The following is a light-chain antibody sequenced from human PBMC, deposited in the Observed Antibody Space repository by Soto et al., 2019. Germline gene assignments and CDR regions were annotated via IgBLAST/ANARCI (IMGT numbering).Light chain of an antibody. V-gene: IGLV1-40*01. CDR1: TSNIGAGYD. Sequence: QSVLTQPPSVSGAPGQRVTISCTGSTSNIGAGYDVHWYQQLPERAPKLLIFGNNNRPSGVPDRFSGSNSGTSASLAITGLQTEDEADYYCQSYDNSLNVIFGGGTKLTVL. CDR3: QSYDNSLNVI. CDR2: GNN. J-gene: IGLJ2*01.